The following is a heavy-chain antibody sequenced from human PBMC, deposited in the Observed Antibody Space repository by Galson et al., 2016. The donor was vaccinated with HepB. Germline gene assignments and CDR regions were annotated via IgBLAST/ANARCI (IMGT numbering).Heavy chain of an antibody. D-gene: IGHD3-10*01. Sequence: SLRLSCAASGFTFSIYAMSWVRRAPGKGLQWVSAISGRADATYYADSVRGRFTISRDQSKNTLYLQMNSLRAEDTAVYYCVKDRGSGVGGVIVNYDSWGQGTLVAVAS. CDR2: ISGRADAT. J-gene: IGHJ4*02. CDR3: VKDRGSGVGGVIVNYDS. CDR1: GFTFSIYA. V-gene: IGHV3-23*01.